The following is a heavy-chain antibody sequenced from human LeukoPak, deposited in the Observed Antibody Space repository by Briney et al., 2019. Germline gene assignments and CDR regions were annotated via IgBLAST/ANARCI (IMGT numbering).Heavy chain of an antibody. Sequence: PSETLSLTCTVSGASVRSYNCDWIRQPAGKGLGWIGRIYSSGKTATNPTLKSRVTMSLDTSKSQVSLKWSSVTAADTAVYYCARGLWGAAAGNWGQGTLVTVSP. CDR1: GASVRSYN. D-gene: IGHD6-13*01. J-gene: IGHJ4*02. V-gene: IGHV4-4*07. CDR2: IYSSGKT. CDR3: ARGLWGAAAGN.